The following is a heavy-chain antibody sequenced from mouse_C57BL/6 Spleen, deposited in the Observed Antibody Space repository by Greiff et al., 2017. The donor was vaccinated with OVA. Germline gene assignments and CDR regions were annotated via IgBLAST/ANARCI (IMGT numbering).Heavy chain of an antibody. CDR2: IYPGSGST. D-gene: IGHD1-1*01. Sequence: QVQLQQPGAELVKPGASVKMSCKASGYTFTSYWITWVKQRPGQGLEWIGDIYPGSGSTNSNEKFKSKATLTVDPSSSTAYMQISSLTSEDSAVYYCARGGGFITTVESFAYWGQGTLVTVSA. CDR3: ARGGGFITTVESFAY. CDR1: GYTFTSYW. V-gene: IGHV1-55*01. J-gene: IGHJ3*01.